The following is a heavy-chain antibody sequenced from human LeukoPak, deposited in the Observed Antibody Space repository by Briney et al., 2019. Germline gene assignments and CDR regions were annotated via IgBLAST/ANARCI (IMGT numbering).Heavy chain of an antibody. CDR2: IKSKTDGGTT. J-gene: IGHJ4*02. D-gene: IGHD6-19*01. CDR1: GFTFTNTW. V-gene: IGHV3-15*01. Sequence: GGSLRLSCAASGFTFTNTWMSWVRQAPGKGLEWVGRIKSKTDGGTTDYAAPVKGRFTISRDDSKSTLYLQMNSLRTEDTAVYFCMSHPWVRGWRGQPDYWGQGTLVTVSS. CDR3: MSHPWVRGWRGQPDY.